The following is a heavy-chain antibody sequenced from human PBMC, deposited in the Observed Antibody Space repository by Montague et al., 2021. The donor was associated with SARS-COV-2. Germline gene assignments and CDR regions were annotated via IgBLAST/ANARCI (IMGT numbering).Heavy chain of an antibody. CDR2: ISRGSSYI. CDR1: GFTFSSYT. V-gene: IGHV3-21*01. Sequence: SLRLSCAASGFTFSSYTLNWVRRAPGKGLEWVSSISRGSSYIHYADSVKGRFTISRDNAKNSLYLQMNSLRAEDAAVYYCASSIPGAGVGDAFDVWGQGTIVTVSS. CDR3: ASSIPGAGVGDAFDV. J-gene: IGHJ3*01. D-gene: IGHD6-13*01.